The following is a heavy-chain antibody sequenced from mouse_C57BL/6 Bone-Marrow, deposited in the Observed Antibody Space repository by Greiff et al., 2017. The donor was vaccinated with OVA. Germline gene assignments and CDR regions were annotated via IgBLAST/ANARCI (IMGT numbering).Heavy chain of an antibody. CDR2: SRNKANDYTT. CDR3: ARGYDYSSYWYFDV. Sequence: EVKLMESGGGLVQSGRSLRLSCATSGFTFSDFYMEWVRQAPGKGLEWIAASRNKANDYTTEYSASVKGRFIVSRDTSQSILYLQMNALRAEDTAIYYCARGYDYSSYWYFDVWGTGTTVTVSS. V-gene: IGHV7-1*01. J-gene: IGHJ1*03. D-gene: IGHD2-4*01. CDR1: GFTFSDFY.